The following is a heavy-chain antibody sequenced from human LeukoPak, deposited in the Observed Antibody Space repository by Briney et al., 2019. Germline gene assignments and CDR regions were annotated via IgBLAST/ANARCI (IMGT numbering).Heavy chain of an antibody. CDR3: AKIPLDYDYVWGSSC. D-gene: IGHD3-16*01. Sequence: GGSLRLSCAASGFTFSSYEMNWVRQAPGKGLEWVSYISSSGSTIYHADSVKGRFTISRDNAKDSLYLQMNSLRAEDTAVYYCAKIPLDYDYVWGSSCWGQGTLVTVSS. V-gene: IGHV3-48*03. J-gene: IGHJ4*02. CDR2: ISSSGSTI. CDR1: GFTFSSYE.